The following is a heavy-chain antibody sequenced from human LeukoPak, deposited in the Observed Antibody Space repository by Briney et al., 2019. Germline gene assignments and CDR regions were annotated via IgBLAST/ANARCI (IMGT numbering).Heavy chain of an antibody. D-gene: IGHD3-22*01. CDR3: ARVGFYYDSSGYYYPYDAFDI. CDR1: GFTFSSYW. Sequence: GGSLRLSCAASGFTFSSYWMSWVRQAPGKGLEWVANIKQDGSEKYYVDSVKGRFTISRDNAKNSLNLQMNSLRAEDTAVYYCARVGFYYDSSGYYYPYDAFDIWGQGTVVTVSS. J-gene: IGHJ3*02. CDR2: IKQDGSEK. V-gene: IGHV3-7*04.